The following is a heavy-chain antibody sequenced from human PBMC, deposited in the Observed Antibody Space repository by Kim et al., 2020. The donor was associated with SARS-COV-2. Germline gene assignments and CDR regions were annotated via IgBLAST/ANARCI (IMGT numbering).Heavy chain of an antibody. J-gene: IGHJ3*01. CDR2: ISGGGGST. CDR3: AKDRATGTTSNAFDV. Sequence: GGSLRLSCAASGFTFSSYAMSWVRQAPGKGLEWVSVISGGGGSTYYADSVKGRFTISRDNSKNTMYLQMNSLRAEDTGVYYCAKDRATGTTSNAFDVWGQGTMVTVSS. D-gene: IGHD1-1*01. V-gene: IGHV3-23*01. CDR1: GFTFSSYA.